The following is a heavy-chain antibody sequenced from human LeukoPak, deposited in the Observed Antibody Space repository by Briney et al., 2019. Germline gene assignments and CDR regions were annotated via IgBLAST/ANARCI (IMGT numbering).Heavy chain of an antibody. D-gene: IGHD3-10*01. V-gene: IGHV3-15*01. CDR2: IKSEADGGTT. CDR3: TTDEVSSFDP. Sequence: GGSLRLSCAASGFTFSNAWMSWVRQAPGKGLEWVGRIKSEADGGTTDYAAPVKGRFTISRDDSKNTLYLQMNSLKTEDTAVYYCTTDEVSSFDPWGQGTLVTVSS. CDR1: GFTFSNAW. J-gene: IGHJ5*02.